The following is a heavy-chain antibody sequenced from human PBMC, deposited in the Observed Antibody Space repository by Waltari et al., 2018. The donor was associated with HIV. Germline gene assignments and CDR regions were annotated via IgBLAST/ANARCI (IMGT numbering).Heavy chain of an antibody. Sequence: QVQLQESGPGLLKPSETLSLTCNVSGGSIRSGRYYWSWIRQAPGKGLEWVGYVHYRGATSYNPSLRSRVTISLDMSKTRFSLRLTSVTAADTALYFCARDRGASDIWGQGIMVTVSS. V-gene: IGHV4-61*01. J-gene: IGHJ3*02. CDR1: GGSIRSGRYY. CDR3: ARDRGASDI. D-gene: IGHD6-25*01. CDR2: VHYRGAT.